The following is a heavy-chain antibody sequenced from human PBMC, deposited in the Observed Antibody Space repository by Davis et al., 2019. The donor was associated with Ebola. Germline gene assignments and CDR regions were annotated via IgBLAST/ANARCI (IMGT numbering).Heavy chain of an antibody. CDR2: IYDHST. Sequence: GESLKMSCAASGFTVSSNHMSWVRQAPGKGLEWVSVIYDHSTAYADSVRGRFIISRDKSNNTLYLEMNSLRVDDTAVYYCATTQWLREFDNWGQGTLVTVSS. CDR1: GFTVSSNH. D-gene: IGHD6-19*01. J-gene: IGHJ4*02. V-gene: IGHV3-53*05. CDR3: ATTQWLREFDN.